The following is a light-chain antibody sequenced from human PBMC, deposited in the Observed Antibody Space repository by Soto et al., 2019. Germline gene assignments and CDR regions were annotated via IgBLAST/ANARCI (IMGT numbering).Light chain of an antibody. V-gene: IGLV2-11*01. CDR2: DVT. Sequence: QSVLTQPRSVSGYPGQSATISCTGTANDVGGHNYVSWYQQHPGEAPKLLIYDVTERPSGVPDRFSGSQSGNTASLTISGLQPEDEADYYCYSYAGTYTFVFGTGTKV. J-gene: IGLJ1*01. CDR1: ANDVGGHNY. CDR3: YSYAGTYTFV.